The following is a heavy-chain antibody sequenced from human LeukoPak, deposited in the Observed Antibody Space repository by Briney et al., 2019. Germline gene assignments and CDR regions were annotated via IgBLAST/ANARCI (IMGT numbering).Heavy chain of an antibody. D-gene: IGHD2-15*01. CDR3: ARDRWELLSNSYHYCGLDV. V-gene: IGHV3-7*01. J-gene: IGHJ6*02. CDR2: IKQDGSEK. CDR1: GFTFSNYW. Sequence: GGSLRLSCAASGFTFSNYWMSWVRQAPGKGLEWVANIKQDGSEKCYVDSVKGRFTISRDNAKNSPYLQMNSLRAEDTAVYYCARDRWELLSNSYHYCGLDVWGQGTTVTVSS.